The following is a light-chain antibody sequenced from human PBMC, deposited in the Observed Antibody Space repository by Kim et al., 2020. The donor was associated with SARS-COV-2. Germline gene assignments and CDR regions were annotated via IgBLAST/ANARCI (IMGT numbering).Light chain of an antibody. CDR1: QSISTF. J-gene: IGKJ1*01. CDR2: AAS. CDR3: QQGYSTPLT. Sequence: DIQMTQSPSSLSASVGDRVTMTCRASQSISTFLNGYQQKPGKAPELLIYAASSLESGVPSMFSSSGSGTDFTLTISSLQPEDFATYYCQQGYSTPLTFGQESKVIIK. V-gene: IGKV1-39*01.